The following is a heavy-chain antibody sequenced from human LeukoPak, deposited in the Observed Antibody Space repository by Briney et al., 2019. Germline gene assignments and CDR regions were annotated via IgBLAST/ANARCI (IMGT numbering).Heavy chain of an antibody. CDR3: ARAGKMATISPLRY. J-gene: IGHJ4*02. Sequence: SSETLSLTCTVSGGSISSYYWSWIRQPPGKGLEWIGYIYYSGSTNYNPSLKSRVTISVDTSKNQFSLKLSSVTAADTAVYYCARAGKMATISPLRYWGQGTLVTVSS. CDR1: GGSISSYY. D-gene: IGHD5-24*01. CDR2: IYYSGST. V-gene: IGHV4-59*01.